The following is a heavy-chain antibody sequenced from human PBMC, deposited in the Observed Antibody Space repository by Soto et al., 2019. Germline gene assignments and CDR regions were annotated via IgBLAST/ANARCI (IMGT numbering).Heavy chain of an antibody. CDR2: ISYDGSNK. D-gene: IGHD3-16*01. Sequence: QVQLVESGGGVVKPGRSLRLSCAASGFTFSSYGMHWVRQAPGKGLEWVAVISYDGSNKYYADSVKGRFTISRDNSKNTLYLQMNSLRAEDTAVYYCAKDRKGGYYYYGMDVWGQGTTVTVSS. J-gene: IGHJ6*02. CDR1: GFTFSSYG. CDR3: AKDRKGGYYYYGMDV. V-gene: IGHV3-30*18.